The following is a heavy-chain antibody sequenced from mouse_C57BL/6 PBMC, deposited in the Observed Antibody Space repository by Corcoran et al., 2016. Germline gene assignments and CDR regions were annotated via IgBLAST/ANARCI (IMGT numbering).Heavy chain of an antibody. Sequence: QVQLQQSGPELVKPGASVKISCKASGSSFTSYYIHWVKQRPGQGLEWIGWIYPGSGNTKYNEKFKGKATLTADTSSSTAYMQLSSLTSEDSAVYYCARSNGTGYFDVWGTGTTVTVSS. V-gene: IGHV1-66*01. CDR2: IYPGSGNT. CDR3: ARSNGTGYFDV. J-gene: IGHJ1*03. CDR1: GSSFTSYY. D-gene: IGHD4-1*01.